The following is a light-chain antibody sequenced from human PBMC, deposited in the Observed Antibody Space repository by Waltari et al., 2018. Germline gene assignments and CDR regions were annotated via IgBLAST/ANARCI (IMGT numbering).Light chain of an antibody. Sequence: SYELTQPRSVSVALGQTARISCEADNLGSKNVHWYQPKPGQAPILVISRDNNRPSGIPERFSGSNSGNTATLIISRAQDGDEADYSCQVWDRSVVIFGGGTKLTVL. J-gene: IGLJ2*01. CDR2: RDN. V-gene: IGLV3-9*01. CDR1: NLGSKN. CDR3: QVWDRSVVI.